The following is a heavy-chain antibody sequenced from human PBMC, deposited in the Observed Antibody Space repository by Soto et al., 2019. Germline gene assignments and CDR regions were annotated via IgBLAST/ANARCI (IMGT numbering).Heavy chain of an antibody. Sequence: SETLSLTCTVSGGSISSGDYYLSWIRQPPGKGLEWIGYIYYSGSTYYNTSLKSRVTISIDTSKNQFSLKLSSVTAEDTAVYYCARESPFDPWGQGTLVTVSS. CDR2: IYYSGST. CDR1: GGSISSGDYY. J-gene: IGHJ5*02. V-gene: IGHV4-30-4*01. CDR3: ARESPFDP.